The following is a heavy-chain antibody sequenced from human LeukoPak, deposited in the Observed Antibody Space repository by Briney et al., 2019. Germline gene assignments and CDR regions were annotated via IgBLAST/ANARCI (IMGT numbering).Heavy chain of an antibody. J-gene: IGHJ4*02. Sequence: PSETLSLTCTISGGSISSYYWSWIRQPPGKGLEWMGYTYYSESINYNPSLKSLATISVDTSKSQVSLKLSSVTAADTAVYYCARQSVAGFDYWGQGTLVTVSS. CDR1: GGSISSYY. CDR3: ARQSVAGFDY. D-gene: IGHD6-19*01. V-gene: IGHV4-59*08. CDR2: TYYSESI.